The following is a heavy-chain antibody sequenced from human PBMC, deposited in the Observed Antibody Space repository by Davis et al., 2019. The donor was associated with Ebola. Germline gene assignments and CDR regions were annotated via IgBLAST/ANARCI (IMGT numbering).Heavy chain of an antibody. D-gene: IGHD4-23*01. CDR1: GGSFSSYY. J-gene: IGHJ4*02. V-gene: IGHV4-59*08. CDR3: ASTYGGNFDY. Sequence: SETLSLTCAVYGGSFSSYYWSWIRQPPGKGLEWIGYIYYSGSTNYNPSLKSRVTISVDTSKNQFSLKLSSVTAADTAVYYCASTYGGNFDYWGQGTLVTVSS. CDR2: IYYSGST.